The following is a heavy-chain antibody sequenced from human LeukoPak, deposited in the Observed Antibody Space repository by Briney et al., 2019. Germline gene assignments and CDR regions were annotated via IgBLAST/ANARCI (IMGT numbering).Heavy chain of an antibody. CDR2: INHSGST. D-gene: IGHD3-10*01. CDR3: ARGGGITMVRGVILNWFDP. CDR1: GGSFSGYY. V-gene: IGHV4-34*01. J-gene: IGHJ5*02. Sequence: SETLPLTCAVYGGSFSGYYWSWIRQPPGKGLEWIGEINHSGSTNYNPSLKSRVTISVDTSKNQFSLKLSSVTAADTAVYYCARGGGITMVRGVILNWFDPWGQGTLVTVSS.